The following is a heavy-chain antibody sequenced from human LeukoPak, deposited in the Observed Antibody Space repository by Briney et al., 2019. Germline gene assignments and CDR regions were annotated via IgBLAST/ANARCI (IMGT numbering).Heavy chain of an antibody. CDR2: MNPNSGNT. CDR1: GYTFTSYD. V-gene: IGHV1-8*01. J-gene: IGHJ4*02. CDR3: ARRSQAGGTGIGY. D-gene: IGHD6-19*01. Sequence: ASVTVSCKASGYTFTSYDINWVRQAAGQGLEWMGWMNPNSGNTGYAQKFQGRVTMTRNTSISTAYMELSSLRSEDTAVYYCARRSQAGGTGIGYWGQGTLVTVSS.